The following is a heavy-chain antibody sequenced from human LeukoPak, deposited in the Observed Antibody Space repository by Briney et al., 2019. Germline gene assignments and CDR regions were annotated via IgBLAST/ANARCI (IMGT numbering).Heavy chain of an antibody. J-gene: IGHJ4*02. CDR3: ARGHHCSGGSCYWVDY. D-gene: IGHD2-15*01. Sequence: SETLSLTCTVSGDSISSGGYFWGWTRQPPGKRLEWIGNVYFSGTTYYNPSLKSRVTISVDTSRNQLSLKLSSVTAADTAVYYCARGHHCSGGSCYWVDYWGQGTLVTVSS. V-gene: IGHV4-39*07. CDR1: GDSISSGGYF. CDR2: VYFSGTT.